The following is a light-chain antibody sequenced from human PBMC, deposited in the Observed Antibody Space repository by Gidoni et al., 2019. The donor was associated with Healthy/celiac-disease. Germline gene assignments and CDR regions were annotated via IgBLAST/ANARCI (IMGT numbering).Light chain of an antibody. CDR1: QGISSY. Sequence: DIQFTQSPAFLSASVGDRVTLTCRASQGISSYLAWYQQKPGKAPKLLIYDASTVQSGVPARFSGSGSGREFTRTISSLKPEDFATYSCQQLNSYPLTFGGGTKVEIK. CDR3: QQLNSYPLT. J-gene: IGKJ4*01. CDR2: DAS. V-gene: IGKV1-9*01.